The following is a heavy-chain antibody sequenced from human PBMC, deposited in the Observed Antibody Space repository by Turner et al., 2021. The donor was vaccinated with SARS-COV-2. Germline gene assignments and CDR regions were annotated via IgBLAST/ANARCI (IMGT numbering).Heavy chain of an antibody. D-gene: IGHD6-13*01. V-gene: IGHV3-74*01. Sequence: VQLVESAGDFVHPGRSLRLSRVGSGFTFSDHRMQWVRQGPGKGLVWVSRISDDGSSASYGGSVRGRFAVSRDNAKNTLYLQMNSLRPDDTGVYYCTRRGIAAAGNDYWGQGTLVTVSS. CDR1: GFTFSDHR. CDR3: TRRGIAAAGNDY. CDR2: ISDDGSSA. J-gene: IGHJ4*02.